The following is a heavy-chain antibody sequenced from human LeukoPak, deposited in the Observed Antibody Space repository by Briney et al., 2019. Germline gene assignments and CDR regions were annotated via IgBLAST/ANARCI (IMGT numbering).Heavy chain of an antibody. CDR3: SRGHSDSFDL. Sequence: PGGSLRLSCTASGFTFCTQWMHWLRQAPGKGLEWVSRVTGDGTGTIYAASVKGRFTISRDNAKNTLYLQMNSLQTEDTAVYYCSRGHSDSFDLWGQGTLVTVSS. CDR1: GFTFCTQW. V-gene: IGHV3-74*01. CDR2: VTGDGTGT. J-gene: IGHJ4*02. D-gene: IGHD4-11*01.